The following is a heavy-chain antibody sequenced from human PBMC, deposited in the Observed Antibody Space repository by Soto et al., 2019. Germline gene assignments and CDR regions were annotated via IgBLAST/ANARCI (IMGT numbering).Heavy chain of an antibody. CDR1: GFTFSSYG. J-gene: IGHJ6*02. Sequence: PGGSLRLSCAASGFTFSSYGMHWVRQAPGKGLEWVAVIWYDGSNKYYADSVKGRFTISRDNSKNTLYLQMNSLRAEDTAVYYCARDRTPTYCGGGSCYYYGMDVWGQGTTVTVSS. CDR2: IWYDGSNK. V-gene: IGHV3-33*01. D-gene: IGHD2-15*01. CDR3: ARDRTPTYCGGGSCYYYGMDV.